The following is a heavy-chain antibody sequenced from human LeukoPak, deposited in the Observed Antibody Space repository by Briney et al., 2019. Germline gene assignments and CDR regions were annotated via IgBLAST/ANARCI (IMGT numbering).Heavy chain of an antibody. CDR1: GGSFSGYY. D-gene: IGHD3-10*01. V-gene: IGHV4-34*01. J-gene: IGHJ6*03. CDR2: INHSGST. Sequence: SETLSLTCAVYGGSFSGYYWSWIRQPPGKGLEWIGEINHSGSTNYNPSLKSRVTISVDTSKNQFSLKLSSVTAADTAVYYCARAPLYYGSGSYRPHYMDVWGKGTTVTVSS. CDR3: ARAPLYYGSGSYRPHYMDV.